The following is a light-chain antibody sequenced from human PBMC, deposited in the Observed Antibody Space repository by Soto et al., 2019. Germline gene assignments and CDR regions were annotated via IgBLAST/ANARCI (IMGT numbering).Light chain of an antibody. CDR3: QQSSSIPRT. Sequence: DIQMTQSPSSLSASVGDRVTITCRASQSISTYLNWYQQKPGRAPKLLIYAASSLQSGVPSRFSGSGSGTDFTLTISSLQPEDFATYYCQQSSSIPRTFGQGTKVDIK. J-gene: IGKJ1*01. V-gene: IGKV1-39*01. CDR2: AAS. CDR1: QSISTY.